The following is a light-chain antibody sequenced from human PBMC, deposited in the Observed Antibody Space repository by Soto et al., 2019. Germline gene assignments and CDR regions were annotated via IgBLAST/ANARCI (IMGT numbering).Light chain of an antibody. V-gene: IGLV2-14*03. CDR2: QAS. J-gene: IGLJ1*01. CDR1: SSDLGTYEL. Sequence: QSALTQPASVSGTPGQSIHISWSGSSSDLGTYELVSPTPPHSARAPKLMMYQASHRFSGLSYRVSGSKSGSSASLTISGLHADDEGDYSSTSLAPGRIYVFGSGTKVIVL. CDR3: TSLAPGRIYV.